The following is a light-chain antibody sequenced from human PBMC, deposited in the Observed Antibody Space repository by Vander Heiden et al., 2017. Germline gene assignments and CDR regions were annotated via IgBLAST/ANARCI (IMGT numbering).Light chain of an antibody. CDR3: AAWDDSLTGLV. CDR2: NND. CDR1: SSNIGSNA. J-gene: IGLJ2*01. V-gene: IGLV1-44*01. Sequence: QSVLTQPPSTSGTPGQRVTISCSGSSSNIGSNAVNWYQQLSGAAPRLLIYNNDQRPSGVPDRFSGSKSGTSASLSVSGLRSEDEADYYCAAWDDSLTGLVFGGGTKLTVL.